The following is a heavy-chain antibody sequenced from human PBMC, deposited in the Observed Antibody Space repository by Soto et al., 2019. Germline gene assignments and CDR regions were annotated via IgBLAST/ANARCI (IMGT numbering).Heavy chain of an antibody. Sequence: GPTLLNHAQIFPLTSTFSTFSLSTSGMCVSCIRQHPGKALEWFALIDWDDDKYYSTSLKTRLTISKDTSKNQVVLTMTNMDPVDTATYYCARMACDSRGYYPNWFDPWSQGTLVTGSS. J-gene: IGHJ5*02. CDR2: IDWDDDK. D-gene: IGHD3-22*01. V-gene: IGHV2-70*01. CDR1: TFSLSTSGMC. CDR3: ARMACDSRGYYPNWFDP.